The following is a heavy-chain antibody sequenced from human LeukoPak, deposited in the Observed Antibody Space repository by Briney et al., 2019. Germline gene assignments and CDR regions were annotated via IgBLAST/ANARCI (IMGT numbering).Heavy chain of an antibody. CDR3: ASVMGEGNSWYRDY. V-gene: IGHV4-34*01. J-gene: IGHJ4*02. Sequence: SETLSLTCAVYGGSFSGYYWNWIRQPPGKGLEWIGEINHSGSTNYNPSLKSRVTISVDTSKNQFSLKLSSVTAADTAVYYCASVMGEGNSWYRDYWGQGTLITVSS. D-gene: IGHD6-13*01. CDR2: INHSGST. CDR1: GGSFSGYY.